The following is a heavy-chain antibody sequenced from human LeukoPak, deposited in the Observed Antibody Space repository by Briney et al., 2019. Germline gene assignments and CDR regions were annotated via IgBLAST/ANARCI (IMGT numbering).Heavy chain of an antibody. Sequence: PGGPLRLSRVGSGFTFETYWMSWVRQAPGKGLEWVANIKQDGSEKYYVDSVKGRFTISRDKAKNSLYLQMNSLRAEDTAVYYCARVGSSGWYSAYYYYMDVWGKGTTVTVSS. D-gene: IGHD6-19*01. V-gene: IGHV3-7*01. CDR1: GFTFETYW. CDR2: IKQDGSEK. CDR3: ARVGSSGWYSAYYYYMDV. J-gene: IGHJ6*03.